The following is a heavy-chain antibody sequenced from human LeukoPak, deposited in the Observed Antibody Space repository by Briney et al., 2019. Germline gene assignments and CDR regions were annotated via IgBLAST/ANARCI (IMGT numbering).Heavy chain of an antibody. CDR1: GGSFSGYY. CDR3: ARAGNWNYVGFDY. D-gene: IGHD1-7*01. CDR2: INHSGST. Sequence: SETLSLTCAVYGGSFSGYYWSWIRQPPGKGLEWIGEINHSGSTNYSPSLKSRVTISVDTSKNQFSLKLSSVTAADTAVYYCARAGNWNYVGFDYWGQGTLVTVSS. J-gene: IGHJ4*02. V-gene: IGHV4-34*01.